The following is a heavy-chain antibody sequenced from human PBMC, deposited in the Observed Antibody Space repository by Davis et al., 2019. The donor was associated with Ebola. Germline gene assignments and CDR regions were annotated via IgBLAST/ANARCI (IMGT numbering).Heavy chain of an antibody. Sequence: GESLKISCASSGFTFSSYPMHWVRQAPGKGLEWLAVISHDGSEKYFRDSVKGRFTISRDNSKNTLYLQMNSLRAEDTAVYYCARGSGWYGLDYWGQGTLVTVSS. CDR3: ARGSGWYGLDY. J-gene: IGHJ4*02. CDR1: GFTFSSYP. V-gene: IGHV3-30*04. D-gene: IGHD6-19*01. CDR2: ISHDGSEK.